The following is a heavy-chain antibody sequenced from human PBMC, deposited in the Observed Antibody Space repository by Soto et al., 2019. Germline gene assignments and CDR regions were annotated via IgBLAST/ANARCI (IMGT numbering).Heavy chain of an antibody. J-gene: IGHJ5*02. CDR3: TTYHGDYNFGH. V-gene: IGHV1-24*01. D-gene: IGHD4-17*01. CDR2: FDPDEAET. Sequence: QVQLVQSGAEVKKPGASVKVSCKVSGYTLNEVAMHWVRQAPGKGIECLGGFDPDEAETIYAQHFQGRVTMTEDTSTDTVYMELSSLRSDDTALYFCTTYHGDYNFGHWGQGTLVTVSS. CDR1: GYTLNEVA.